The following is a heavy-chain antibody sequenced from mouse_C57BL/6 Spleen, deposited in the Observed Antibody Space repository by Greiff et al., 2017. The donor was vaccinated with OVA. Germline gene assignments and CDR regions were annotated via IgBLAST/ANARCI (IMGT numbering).Heavy chain of an antibody. Sequence: VQLKESGPELVKPGASVKMSCKASGYTFTDYNMHWVKQSHGKSLEWIGYINPNNGGTSYNQKFKGKATLTVNKSSSTAYMELRSLTSEDSAVYYCAREGGYYGSSYYFDYWGQGTTLTVSS. D-gene: IGHD1-1*01. CDR3: AREGGYYGSSYYFDY. CDR1: GYTFTDYN. J-gene: IGHJ2*01. V-gene: IGHV1-22*01. CDR2: INPNNGGT.